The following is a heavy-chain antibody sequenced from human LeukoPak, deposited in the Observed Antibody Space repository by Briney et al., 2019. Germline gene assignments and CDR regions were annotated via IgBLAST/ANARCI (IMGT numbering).Heavy chain of an antibody. Sequence: GASVKVSCKASGYTFTSYGISWVRQAPGQGLEWMGWISAYNGNTNYAQKLQCRVTMTTDTSTSTAYMELRSLRSDDTAVYYCARAEYYYDSSSYDGAFDIWGQGTMVTVSS. J-gene: IGHJ3*02. D-gene: IGHD3-22*01. CDR1: GYTFTSYG. V-gene: IGHV1-18*01. CDR3: ARAEYYYDSSSYDGAFDI. CDR2: ISAYNGNT.